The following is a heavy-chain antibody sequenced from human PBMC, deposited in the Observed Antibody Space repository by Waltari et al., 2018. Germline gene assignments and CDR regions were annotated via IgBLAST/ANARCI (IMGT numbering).Heavy chain of an antibody. Sequence: EVQLLESGGGLVQPGGSLRLSCAASGFTFSSYVMGWVRQAPGRGLEGVSGISGSAGSTYYADSVKGRFTISRDNSKNTLYLQMNSLRAEDTAVYYCAKDLRGSTSRGGFDIWGQGTMVTVSS. CDR1: GFTFSSYV. D-gene: IGHD2-2*01. J-gene: IGHJ3*02. CDR3: AKDLRGSTSRGGFDI. CDR2: ISGSAGST. V-gene: IGHV3-23*01.